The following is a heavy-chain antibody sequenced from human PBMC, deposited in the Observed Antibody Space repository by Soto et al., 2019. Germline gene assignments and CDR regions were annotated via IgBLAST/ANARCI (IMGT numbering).Heavy chain of an antibody. CDR2: IYYSGST. J-gene: IGHJ6*02. Sequence: SATLSLTCTVSGGSISSGGYYWSWIRQHPGKGLEWIGYIYYSGSTYYNPSLKSRVTISVDTSKNQFSLKLSSVTAADTAVYYCARDVLHYYYYGMDVWGQGTTVTV. D-gene: IGHD2-8*01. V-gene: IGHV4-31*03. CDR3: ARDVLHYYYYGMDV. CDR1: GGSISSGGYY.